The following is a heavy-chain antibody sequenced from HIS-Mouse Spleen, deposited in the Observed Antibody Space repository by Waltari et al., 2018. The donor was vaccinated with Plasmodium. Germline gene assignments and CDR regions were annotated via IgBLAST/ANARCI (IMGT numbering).Heavy chain of an antibody. V-gene: IGHV3-30*04. J-gene: IGHJ4*02. CDR1: GFPFSRYA. CDR3: ARDPFYVDTAMVLDC. D-gene: IGHD5-18*01. Sequence: QVQLVESGGGVVQPGRSLRPSCAASGFPFSRYAMHWVRQAPGKGLEWVAVISYDGSNKYYADSVKGRFTISRDNSKNTLYLQMNSLRAEDTAVYYCARDPFYVDTAMVLDCWGQGTLVTVSS. CDR2: ISYDGSNK.